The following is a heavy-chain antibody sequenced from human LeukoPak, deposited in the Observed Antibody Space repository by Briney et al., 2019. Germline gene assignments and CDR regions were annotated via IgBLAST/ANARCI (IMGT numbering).Heavy chain of an antibody. CDR2: IHRDGSTT. J-gene: IGHJ4*02. V-gene: IGHV3-74*01. CDR3: ARDNGYFDY. Sequence: GGSLRLSCAASGVTFSTYWMHWVRQAPGKGLVWVSRIHRDGSTTNYADSVRGRFTISRENAKNTLYLQMNSLRAEDTAVYYCARDNGYFDYWGQGTLVTVSS. D-gene: IGHD2-8*01. CDR1: GVTFSTYW.